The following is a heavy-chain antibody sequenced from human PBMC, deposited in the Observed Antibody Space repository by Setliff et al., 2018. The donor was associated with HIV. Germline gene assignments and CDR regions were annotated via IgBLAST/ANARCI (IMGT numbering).Heavy chain of an antibody. Sequence: PGGSLRLSCAASGFAFVGAEIHWVRQASGKGLEWVGRIRNKFNSLATQYGESLEGRFTISRDNARNSLYLQLNSLRSEDTAVYYCARGPSDYPKGWFDPWGQGTLVTVSS. CDR3: ARGPSDYPKGWFDP. V-gene: IGHV3-73*01. CDR2: IRNKFNSLAT. J-gene: IGHJ5*02. D-gene: IGHD3-10*01. CDR1: GFAFVGAE.